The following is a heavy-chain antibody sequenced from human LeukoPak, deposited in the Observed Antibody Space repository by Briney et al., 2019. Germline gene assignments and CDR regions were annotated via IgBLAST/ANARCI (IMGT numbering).Heavy chain of an antibody. J-gene: IGHJ5*02. V-gene: IGHV4-59*01. D-gene: IGHD5-18*01. CDR1: GGSMSSYY. CDR2: IYYSGST. CDR3: ARDLGYSYGYRFDP. Sequence: PSETLSLTCTVSGGSMSSYYWSWIRQPPGKGLEWIGHIYYSGSTNYNPSLKSRVTISVDTSKKQFPLKVRSVTATDTAVYYCARDLGYSYGYRFDPWGQGTLVTVSS.